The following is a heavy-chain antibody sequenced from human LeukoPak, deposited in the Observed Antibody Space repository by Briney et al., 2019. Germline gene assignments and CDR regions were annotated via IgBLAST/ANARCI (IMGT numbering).Heavy chain of an antibody. J-gene: IGHJ5*02. CDR3: ARDRLAARGNWFDP. CDR2: IIPIFGTA. D-gene: IGHD6-6*01. Sequence: GASVKVSCKASGGTFSSYAISLVRQAPGQGLEWMGGIIPIFGTANYAQKFQGRVTTTTDESTSTAYMELSSLRSEDTAVYYCARDRLAARGNWFDPWGQGTLVTVSS. CDR1: GGTFSSYA. V-gene: IGHV1-69*05.